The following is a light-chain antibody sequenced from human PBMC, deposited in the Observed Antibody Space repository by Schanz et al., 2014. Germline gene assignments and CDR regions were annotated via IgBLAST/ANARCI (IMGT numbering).Light chain of an antibody. CDR2: AAS. V-gene: IGKV1-39*01. Sequence: DIQMTQSPSSLSASVGDRVTITCRASQSISSYLNWYQLKPGKAPNLLIYAASILQNGVPSRFSGSGSGTDFTLTISSLQPEDFATYYCEQSNRVPFTFGPGTEVNVK. CDR1: QSISSY. J-gene: IGKJ3*01. CDR3: EQSNRVPFT.